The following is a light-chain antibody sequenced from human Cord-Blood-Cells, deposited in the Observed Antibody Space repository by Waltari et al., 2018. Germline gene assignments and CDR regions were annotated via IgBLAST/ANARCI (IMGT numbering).Light chain of an antibody. J-gene: IGLJ3*02. CDR2: DVS. CDR3: SSYTSSSTWV. CDR1: SIDVGGYNN. V-gene: IGLV2-14*01. Sequence: QSALTQPASVSGSPGQSIPISSTGTSIDVGGYNNVSWYQQHPGKAPKLMIYDVSKRPSGVSNRFSGSKSGNTASLTISGLQAEDEADYYCSSYTSSSTWVFGGGTKLTVL.